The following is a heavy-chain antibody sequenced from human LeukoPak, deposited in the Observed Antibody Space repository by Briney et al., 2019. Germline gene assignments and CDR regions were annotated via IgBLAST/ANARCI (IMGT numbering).Heavy chain of an antibody. J-gene: IGHJ4*02. CDR1: GYTFTSYA. CDR3: ASGASIAVADTTFDY. V-gene: IGHV1-3*01. D-gene: IGHD6-19*01. CDR2: INAGNGNT. Sequence: GASVKVSCKASGYTFTSYAMHWVRQAPGQRLEWMGWINAGNGNTKYSQKFQGRVTITRDTSASTAYMELRSLRSDDTAVYYCASGASIAVADTTFDYWGQGTLVTVSS.